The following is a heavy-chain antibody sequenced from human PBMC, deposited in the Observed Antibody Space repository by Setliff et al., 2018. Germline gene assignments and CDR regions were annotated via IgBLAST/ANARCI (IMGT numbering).Heavy chain of an antibody. D-gene: IGHD6-19*01. CDR3: ARRKEQWLVQGYYYYYMDV. CDR1: GGSISSYY. V-gene: IGHV4-59*08. CDR2: IYYSGST. J-gene: IGHJ6*03. Sequence: PSETLSLTCTVSGGSISSYYWSWIRQPPGKGLEWIGYIYYSGSTNYNPSLKSRVTISVDTSKNQFSQKLSSVTAADTAVYYCARRKEQWLVQGYYYYYMDVWGKGTTVTVSS.